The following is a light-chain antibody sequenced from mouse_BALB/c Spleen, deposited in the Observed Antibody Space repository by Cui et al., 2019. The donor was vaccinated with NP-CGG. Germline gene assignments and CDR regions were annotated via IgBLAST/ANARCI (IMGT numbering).Light chain of an antibody. CDR3: QQWSSNPPT. CDR1: SSVSY. CDR2: LTS. Sequence: QIVLTQSPALMYASPGEKVTMTCSASSSVSYMYWYQQKPRSSPKPWIYLTSNLASGVPARFSGSGSGTSYSLTISSMEAEDAATYYCQQWSSNPPTFGAGTKLELK. V-gene: IGKV4-68*01. J-gene: IGKJ5*01.